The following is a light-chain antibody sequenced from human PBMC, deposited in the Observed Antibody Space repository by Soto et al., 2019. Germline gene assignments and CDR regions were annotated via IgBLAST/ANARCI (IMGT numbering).Light chain of an antibody. V-gene: IGKV1-8*01. J-gene: IGKJ4*01. Sequence: AIRMTQSPSSLSASTGDRVTITCRASQGISSYLAWYQQKPGKAPKLLIYAAATLPSGVPSRFSGSGSGTDFTLTLSCMQSEDFATYYCQQHYSYPLTFGGWNKVEIK. CDR1: QGISSY. CDR2: AAA. CDR3: QQHYSYPLT.